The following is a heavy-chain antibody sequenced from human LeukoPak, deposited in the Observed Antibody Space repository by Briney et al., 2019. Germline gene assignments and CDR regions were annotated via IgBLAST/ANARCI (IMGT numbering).Heavy chain of an antibody. CDR2: IYTSGST. CDR3: ARQNVMITFGGVIANYGMGV. D-gene: IGHD3-16*02. V-gene: IGHV4-4*07. J-gene: IGHJ6*02. Sequence: SETLSLTCTVSGGSISSYYWSWIRQPAGKGLEWIGRIYTSGSTNYNPSLKSRVTMSVDTSKNQFSLKLSSVTAADTAVYYCARQNVMITFGGVIANYGMGVWGQGTTVTVSS. CDR1: GGSISSYY.